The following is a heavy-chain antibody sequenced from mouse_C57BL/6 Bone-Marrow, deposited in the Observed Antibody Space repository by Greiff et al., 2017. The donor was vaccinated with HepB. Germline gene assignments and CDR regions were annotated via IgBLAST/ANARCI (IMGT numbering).Heavy chain of an antibody. CDR2: IYPRSGNT. CDR1: GYTFTSYV. V-gene: IGHV1-81*01. D-gene: IGHD2-14*01. CDR3: ARGEYEAMDY. Sequence: VQLQQSGAELARPGASVKLSCKASGYTFTSYVISWVKQRTGQGLEWIGEIYPRSGNTYYNEKFKGKATLTADKSSSTAYLELRSLTSEDSAVYFYARGEYEAMDYWGQGTSVTVSS. J-gene: IGHJ4*01.